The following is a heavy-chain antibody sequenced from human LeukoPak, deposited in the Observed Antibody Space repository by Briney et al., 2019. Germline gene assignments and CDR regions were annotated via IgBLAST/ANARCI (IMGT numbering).Heavy chain of an antibody. CDR1: GFTFSSYS. J-gene: IGHJ6*02. V-gene: IGHV3-21*01. D-gene: IGHD3/OR15-3a*01. CDR2: ISSSSSYI. CDR3: ARGRGTGYYTLYYYYGMDV. Sequence: GGSLRLSCAASGFTFSSYSMNWVRQAPGKGLEWVSSISSSSSYIYYADSVKGRFTISRDNAKNPLYLQMNSLRAEDTAVYYCARGRGTGYYTLYYYYGMDVWGQGTTVTVSS.